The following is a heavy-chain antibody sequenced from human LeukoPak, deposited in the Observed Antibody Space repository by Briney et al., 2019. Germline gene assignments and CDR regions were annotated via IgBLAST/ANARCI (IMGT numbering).Heavy chain of an antibody. CDR1: GGSISSSSYY. Sequence: SETLSLTCTVSGGSISSSSYYWGWIRQPPGKGLEWLGSIYYSGSTYYNPSLKSRVTISVDTSKNQFSLKLSSVTAADTAVYYCARSDTAMTLIDYWGQGTLVTVSS. V-gene: IGHV4-39*07. J-gene: IGHJ4*02. D-gene: IGHD5-18*01. CDR3: ARSDTAMTLIDY. CDR2: IYYSGST.